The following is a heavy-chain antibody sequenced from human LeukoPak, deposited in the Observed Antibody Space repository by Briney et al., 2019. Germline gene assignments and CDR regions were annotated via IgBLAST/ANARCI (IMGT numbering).Heavy chain of an antibody. J-gene: IGHJ4*02. CDR1: GFKFDDYG. CDR2: ISWNGGNT. V-gene: IGHV3-20*04. CDR3: AREGIYCVNGVCYLDY. D-gene: IGHD2-8*01. Sequence: GGSLRLSCAASGFKFDDYGMSWVRQAPGKGLEWVSGISWNGGNTGYADSVKGRFTISRDNAKNSLFLQVNSLRADGTAFYYRAREGIYCVNGVCYLDYWGQGTLVTVSS.